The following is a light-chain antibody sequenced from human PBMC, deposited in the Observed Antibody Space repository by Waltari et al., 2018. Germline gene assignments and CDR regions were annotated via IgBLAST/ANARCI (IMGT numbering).Light chain of an antibody. CDR1: SGHTSFA. Sequence: QLVLTQSPSASASLGASVKFTCSLSSGHTSFAIAWHQQQPGKGPRYLMTIKRDGGHKKGDGIPDRFSGSSSGAERYLTVSSLQSEDEADYYCQTWGTDIVVFGGGTKLTVL. CDR3: QTWGTDIVV. V-gene: IGLV4-69*01. CDR2: IKRDGGH. J-gene: IGLJ3*02.